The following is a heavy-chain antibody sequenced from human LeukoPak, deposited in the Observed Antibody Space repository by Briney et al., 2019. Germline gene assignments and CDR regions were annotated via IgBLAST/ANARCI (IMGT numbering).Heavy chain of an antibody. Sequence: GASVNVSCKGSGYTFTSYDINWGRQGTRQGLELMGWMNPNSGNTGYAQKSQGSVSTNRHTSIRKAYMELSSLKFEDTAVYYCARDSTPKYYDILTGYYFDYYYYGMDVWGQGTTVTVSS. V-gene: IGHV1-8*01. CDR1: GYTFTSYD. CDR2: MNPNSGNT. J-gene: IGHJ6*02. CDR3: ARDSTPKYYDILTGYYFDYYYYGMDV. D-gene: IGHD3-9*01.